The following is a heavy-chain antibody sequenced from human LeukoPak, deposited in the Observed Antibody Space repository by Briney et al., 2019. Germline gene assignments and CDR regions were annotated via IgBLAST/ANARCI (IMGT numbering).Heavy chain of an antibody. Sequence: PSETLSLTCTVSGGSISSYYWSWIRQPAGKGLEWIGRIYTTGSTNYNPSLKSRVTMSSDTSENQLSLKLTSVTAADTAVYYCARGAGDDLDYWGQGTLVSVSS. J-gene: IGHJ4*02. CDR2: IYTTGST. CDR1: GGSISSYY. D-gene: IGHD7-27*01. CDR3: ARGAGDDLDY. V-gene: IGHV4-4*07.